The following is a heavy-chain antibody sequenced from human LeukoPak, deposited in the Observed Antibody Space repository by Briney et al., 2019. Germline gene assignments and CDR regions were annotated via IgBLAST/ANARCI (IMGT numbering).Heavy chain of an antibody. Sequence: GESLRLSCAASGFTFSSYSMNWVRQAPGKGLEWVSYISSSSTTIYYADSVKGRFTISRDTAKNSLYLQMNSLRAEDTAVYYCARGTTVTPLAFDYWGQGTLVTVAS. CDR3: ARGTTVTPLAFDY. CDR2: ISSSSTTI. D-gene: IGHD4-17*01. V-gene: IGHV3-48*01. CDR1: GFTFSSYS. J-gene: IGHJ4*02.